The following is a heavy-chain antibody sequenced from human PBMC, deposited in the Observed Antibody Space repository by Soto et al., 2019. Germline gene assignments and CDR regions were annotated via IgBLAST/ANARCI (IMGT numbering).Heavy chain of an antibody. CDR1: GGSITSSGYY. CDR2: VFYSGNT. J-gene: IGHJ5*02. CDR3: ARHSGAFDP. D-gene: IGHD4-17*01. V-gene: IGHV4-39*01. Sequence: QLQLQESGPGLVKPSETLSLTCSVSGGSITSSGYYWGWIRQPPGKGLEWMGSVFYSGNTYHNPSLKSRVITSVDTSKLPFCMKLSSLPAADTAVYYCARHSGAFDPWGQGTLVTVSS.